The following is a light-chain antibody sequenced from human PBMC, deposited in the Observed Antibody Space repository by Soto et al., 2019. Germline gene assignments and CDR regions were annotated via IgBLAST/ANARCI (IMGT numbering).Light chain of an antibody. CDR3: QSYDTDLSVV. V-gene: IGLV1-40*01. J-gene: IGLJ2*01. CDR1: SSNIGAGHG. CDR2: DNN. Sequence: QPVLTQPPSVSGAPGQRVTISCTGSSSNIGAGHGVQWYQQPPGTAPKLLIYDNNLRPSGVPVRFSGSKSGTSASLAITGLQADDEADYYCQSYDTDLSVVFGGGTKLTVL.